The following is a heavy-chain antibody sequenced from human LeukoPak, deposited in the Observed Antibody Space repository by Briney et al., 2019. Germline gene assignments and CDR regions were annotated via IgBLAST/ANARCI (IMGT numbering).Heavy chain of an antibody. CDR1: GFTITRNY. V-gene: IGHV3-53*01. CDR2: IYSGGST. J-gene: IGHJ4*02. CDR3: ARVTSRSGYYFDY. D-gene: IGHD1-14*01. Sequence: GGSLRLSCEASGFTITRNYMTWVRQAPGKGLEWVSLIYSGGSTSYSDSVKGRFTISRDTSKETVYLQMDSLRAEDTAVYYYARVTSRSGYYFDYWGQGSLVTVSS.